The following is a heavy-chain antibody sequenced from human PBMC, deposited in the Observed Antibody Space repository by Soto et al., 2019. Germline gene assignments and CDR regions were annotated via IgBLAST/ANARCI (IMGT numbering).Heavy chain of an antibody. D-gene: IGHD2-21*02. Sequence: SVKVSCKASGYTFTSYGISWVRQAPGQGLEWMGWISAYNGNTNYAQKLQGRVTMTTDTSTSTAYMELRSLRSDDTAVYYCARDDCGGDCYSDYYGMDLWGQGTTVTVSS. CDR2: ISAYNGNT. J-gene: IGHJ6*02. CDR1: GYTFTSYG. V-gene: IGHV1-18*04. CDR3: ARDDCGGDCYSDYYGMDL.